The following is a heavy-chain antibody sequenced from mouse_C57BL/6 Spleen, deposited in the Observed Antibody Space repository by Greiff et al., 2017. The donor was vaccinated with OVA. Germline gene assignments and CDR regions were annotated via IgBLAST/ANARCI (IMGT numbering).Heavy chain of an antibody. Sequence: QVQLQQSGAELARPGASVKMSCKASGYTFTSYTMHWVKQRPGQGLEWIGYINPSSGYTKYNQKFKDKATLTADKSSSTAYMQLSSLTSEDSAVYYCARESSNWDWFAYWGQGTLVTVSA. CDR3: ARESSNWDWFAY. D-gene: IGHD4-1*01. V-gene: IGHV1-4*01. J-gene: IGHJ3*01. CDR1: GYTFTSYT. CDR2: INPSSGYT.